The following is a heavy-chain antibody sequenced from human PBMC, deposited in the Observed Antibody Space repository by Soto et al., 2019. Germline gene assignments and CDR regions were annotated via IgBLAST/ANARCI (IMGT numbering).Heavy chain of an antibody. CDR3: AKDPSDFWHP. CDR1: GFTFSSYG. D-gene: IGHD3-3*01. J-gene: IGHJ5*02. V-gene: IGHV3-30*18. CDR2: ISYDGSNK. Sequence: GGSLRLSCAASGFTFSSYGMHWVRQAPGKGLEWVAVISYDGSNKYYADSVKGRFTISRDNSKNTLYLQMNSLRAEDTAVNYCAKDPSDFWHPWGQGTLVTVSS.